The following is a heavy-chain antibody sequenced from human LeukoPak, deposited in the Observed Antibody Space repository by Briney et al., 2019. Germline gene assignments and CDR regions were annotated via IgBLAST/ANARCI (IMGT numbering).Heavy chain of an antibody. V-gene: IGHV3-74*01. J-gene: IGHJ6*02. CDR3: TRDLMDYDVSTGLHHYYMDV. CDR1: GFTFSSYW. Sequence: GGSLRFSCVASGFTFSSYWMHWVRQDPRKGLVWVSRINGDGRNINYADSVRGRFTISRDNAKNTLYLQMNTLRVEDTAVYYCTRDLMDYDVSTGLHHYYMDVWGQGTTVTASS. CDR2: INGDGRNI. D-gene: IGHD3-9*01.